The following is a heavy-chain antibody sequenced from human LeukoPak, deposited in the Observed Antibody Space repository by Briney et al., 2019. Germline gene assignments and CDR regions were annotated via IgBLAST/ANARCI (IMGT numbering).Heavy chain of an antibody. V-gene: IGHV3-30*18. CDR1: GFTFSSYG. CDR2: ISYDGSNK. CDR3: AKDVSSWYDFGYYYYGMDV. Sequence: PGGSLRLSCAASGFTFSSYGMHWVRQAPGKGLEWVAVISYDGSNKYDADSVKGRFTISRDNSKNTLYLQMNSLRAEDTAVYYCAKDVSSWYDFGYYYYGMDVWGQGTTVTVSS. J-gene: IGHJ6*02. D-gene: IGHD6-13*01.